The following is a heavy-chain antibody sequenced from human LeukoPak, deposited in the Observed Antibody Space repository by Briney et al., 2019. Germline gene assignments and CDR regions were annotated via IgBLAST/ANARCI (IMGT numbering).Heavy chain of an antibody. CDR2: MNPNSGNT. J-gene: IGHJ6*03. Sequence: ASVKVSCKASGYTFTSYDINWVRQATGQGLEWMGWMNPNSGNTGYAQKFQGRVTMTRNTSISTAYMELSSLRSEDTAVYYCARKLTENSYYYYYYKDVWGKGTTVTVSS. CDR1: GYTFTSYD. D-gene: IGHD4/OR15-4a*01. CDR3: ARKLTENSYYYYYYKDV. V-gene: IGHV1-8*01.